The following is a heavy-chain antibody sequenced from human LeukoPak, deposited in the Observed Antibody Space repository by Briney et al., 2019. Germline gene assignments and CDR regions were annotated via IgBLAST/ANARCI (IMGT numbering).Heavy chain of an antibody. CDR1: GFTFSSYS. D-gene: IGHD3-3*01. J-gene: IGHJ4*02. V-gene: IGHV3-21*01. Sequence: GGSLRLSCAASGFTFSSYSMNWVRQAPGKGLEWVSSISSSSSYIYYADSVKGRFTISRDNAKNSLYLQMNSLRAEDTAVYHCARDFRLLEWLLYDYWGQGTLVTVSA. CDR3: ARDFRLLEWLLYDY. CDR2: ISSSSSYI.